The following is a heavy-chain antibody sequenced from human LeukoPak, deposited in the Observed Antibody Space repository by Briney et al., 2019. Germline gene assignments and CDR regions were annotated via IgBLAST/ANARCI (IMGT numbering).Heavy chain of an antibody. CDR1: GFTFSNYG. V-gene: IGHV3-30*02. CDR2: VRYDGSNE. CDR3: ARDRTSGSYSLDY. D-gene: IGHD1-26*01. Sequence: GGSLRLSCAASGFTFSNYGMHWVRQAPGKGLEWVAFVRYDGSNEYYADSVKGRFTISRDNAKNSLYLQMNSLRAEDTAVYYCARDRTSGSYSLDYWGQGTLVTVSS. J-gene: IGHJ4*02.